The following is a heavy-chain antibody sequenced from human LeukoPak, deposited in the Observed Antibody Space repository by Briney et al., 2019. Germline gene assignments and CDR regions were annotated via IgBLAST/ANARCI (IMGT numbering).Heavy chain of an antibody. J-gene: IGHJ3*02. CDR2: IYYSAST. D-gene: IGHD1-26*01. CDR1: GGSISSYY. CDR3: ARDEWELTDAFDI. Sequence: SETLSLTCTVSGGSISSYYWSWIRQPPGKGLEWNGYIYYSASTNYSPSLKSRVTISVDTSTNQFSLKLSSGTAADAAVYYCARDEWELTDAFDIWGQGTMVTVSS. V-gene: IGHV4-59*01.